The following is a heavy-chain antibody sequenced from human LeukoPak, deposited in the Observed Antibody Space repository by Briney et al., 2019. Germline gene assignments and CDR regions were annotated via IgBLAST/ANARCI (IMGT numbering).Heavy chain of an antibody. V-gene: IGHV1-18*01. Sequence: ASVKVSCKASGYTFTSYGISWVRQAPGQGLEWMGWISAYNGNTNYAQKLQGRVMTTDTSTSTAYMELRSLRSDDTAVYYCARDEGLTRTYYMDVWGKGTTVTVSS. CDR1: GYTFTSYG. J-gene: IGHJ6*03. D-gene: IGHD3-10*01. CDR3: ARDEGLTRTYYMDV. CDR2: ISAYNGNT.